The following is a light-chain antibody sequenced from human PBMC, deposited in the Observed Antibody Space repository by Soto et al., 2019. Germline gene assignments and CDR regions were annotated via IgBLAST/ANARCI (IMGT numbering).Light chain of an antibody. V-gene: IGKV3-20*01. CDR2: GAS. Sequence: EIVLTQSPGTLSLSPGERATLSCRASQSVDSTYFAGYQQKPGQAPRLLIYGASSRATGIPDRFSGSGSGTDFTLTISRLEPEDFAVYYCQQYGRSPRTFGQGTRVEI. CDR3: QQYGRSPRT. J-gene: IGKJ1*01. CDR1: QSVDSTY.